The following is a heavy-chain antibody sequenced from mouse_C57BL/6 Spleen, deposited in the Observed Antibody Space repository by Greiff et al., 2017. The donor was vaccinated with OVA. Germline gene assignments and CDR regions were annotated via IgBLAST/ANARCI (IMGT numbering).Heavy chain of an antibody. Sequence: QVQLQQPGTELVKPGASVKLSCKASGYTFTSYWMHWVKQRPGQGLEWIGNINPSNGGTNYNEKFKSKATLTVDKSSSTAYMQLSSLTSEDSAVYYFASVEDYYSSSMYYFDYWGQGTTLTVSS. V-gene: IGHV1-53*01. CDR1: GYTFTSYW. CDR2: INPSNGGT. CDR3: ASVEDYYSSSMYYFDY. D-gene: IGHD1-1*01. J-gene: IGHJ2*01.